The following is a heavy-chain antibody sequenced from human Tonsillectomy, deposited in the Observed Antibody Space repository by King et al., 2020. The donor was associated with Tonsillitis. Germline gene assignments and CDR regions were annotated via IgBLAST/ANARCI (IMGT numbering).Heavy chain of an antibody. CDR2: IKADGSQR. D-gene: IGHD6-13*01. CDR3: ARDLDYYVSSWYDAFDI. CDR1: GFTSSNFW. V-gene: IGHV3-7*03. Sequence: VQLVESGGGLVQPGGSLRLSCTASGFTSSNFWRNWVRQAPGKGLDWVANIKADGSQRYYMDSVKGRFTISRDNTKNSLYLQMNSLRAEDTAVYYCARDLDYYVSSWYDAFDIWGQGTRVTVSS. J-gene: IGHJ3*02.